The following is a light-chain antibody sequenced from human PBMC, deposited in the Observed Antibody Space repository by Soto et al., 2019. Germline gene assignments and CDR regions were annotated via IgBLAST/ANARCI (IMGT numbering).Light chain of an antibody. J-gene: IGKJ4*01. Sequence: EIVLTQSPDILSLSPGDRATLSCRASQSIAISLAWYQQKPGQVPRLLIYDASTRATGVAARFSGSGSGTDFSLTISGLEPEDFAVYYCQQRANWPLTFGGGTKVDIK. CDR3: QQRANWPLT. CDR1: QSIAIS. V-gene: IGKV3-11*01. CDR2: DAS.